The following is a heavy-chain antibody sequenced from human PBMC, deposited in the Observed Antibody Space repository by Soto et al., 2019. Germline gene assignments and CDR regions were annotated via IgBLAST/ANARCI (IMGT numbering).Heavy chain of an antibody. D-gene: IGHD2-15*01. Sequence: EVQLLESGGGSVQPGGSLRLSCAASGFTFSGYAMSWVRQAPGNGLEWVSAISGTGSSTNYADSVEGRFPISRDNTKNTRCLQTRTLRAEATAAYYTVKAGGIPVPPTPLDYWGQGTLV. CDR2: ISGTGSST. J-gene: IGHJ4*02. V-gene: IGHV3-23*01. CDR3: VKAGGIPVPPTPLDY. CDR1: GFTFSGYA.